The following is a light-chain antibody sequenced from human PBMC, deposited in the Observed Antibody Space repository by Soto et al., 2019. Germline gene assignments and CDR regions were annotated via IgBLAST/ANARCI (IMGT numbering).Light chain of an antibody. CDR1: QGISNY. J-gene: IGKJ1*01. CDR3: QKYNSSQWT. Sequence: DIQMTQSPSSLSASVGDRVTITCRASQGISNYLAWYQQKPGKVPKLLIYAASPLQSGVPSRFSGSGSGTDFTLTISSLTPKDVATYYYQKYNSSQWTFGQGTKVDIK. CDR2: AAS. V-gene: IGKV1-27*01.